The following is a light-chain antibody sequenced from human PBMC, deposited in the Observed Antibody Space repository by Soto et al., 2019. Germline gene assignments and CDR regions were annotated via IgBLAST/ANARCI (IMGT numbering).Light chain of an antibody. CDR1: NTDVGGYNY. V-gene: IGLV2-14*01. J-gene: IGLJ2*01. CDR2: DVT. CDR3: SSYTSSNTVT. Sequence: QSVLTQPASVSGSARQSITISCTRTNTDVGGYNYVCWYQQQPGKAPQLIIYDVTNRPSGVSNRFSGSRSGNTASLTISGLQAEDEADYFCSSYTSSNTVTFGGGTKLTVL.